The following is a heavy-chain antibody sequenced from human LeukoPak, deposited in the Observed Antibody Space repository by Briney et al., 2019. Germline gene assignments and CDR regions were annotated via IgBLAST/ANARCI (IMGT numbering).Heavy chain of an antibody. V-gene: IGHV4-39*07. CDR2: IYYSGST. Sequence: PSETLSLTCTVSGGSISSSSYYWGWIRQPPGKGLEWIGSIYYSGSTYYNPSLKSRVTISVDTSKNQFSLKLISVSAADTAIYYCARHLHTWNGAYYYVDVWGKGTTVTISS. CDR1: GGSISSSSYY. J-gene: IGHJ6*03. CDR3: ARHLHTWNGAYYYVDV. D-gene: IGHD1-20*01.